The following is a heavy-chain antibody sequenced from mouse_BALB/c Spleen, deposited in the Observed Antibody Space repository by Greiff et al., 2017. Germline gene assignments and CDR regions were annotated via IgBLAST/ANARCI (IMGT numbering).Heavy chain of an antibody. V-gene: IGHV1-15*01. D-gene: IGHD1-1*01. CDR3: TKGGSSYLDY. J-gene: IGHJ2*01. Sequence: QVQLQQSGAELVRPGASVTLSCKASGYTFTDYEMHWVKQTPVHGLEWIGAIDPETGGTAYNQKFKGKATLTADKSSSTAYMELRSLTSEDSAVYYCTKGGSSYLDYWGQGTTLTVSS. CDR2: IDPETGGT. CDR1: GYTFTDYE.